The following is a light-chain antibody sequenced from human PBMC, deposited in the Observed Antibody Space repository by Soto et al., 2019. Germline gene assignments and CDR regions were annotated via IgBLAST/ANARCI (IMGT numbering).Light chain of an antibody. V-gene: IGKV3-11*01. J-gene: IGKJ2*01. Sequence: EIVLTQSPAPLSLSPGERDTLSSRARQSVSSYLAWYHQKPGQAPRLLIYDASNSTTGIPARFSGSGAGTDFTLTISSQEPEDCAVYYCQQRSNWPPYTFGQGTKLEI. CDR3: QQRSNWPPYT. CDR2: DAS. CDR1: QSVSSY.